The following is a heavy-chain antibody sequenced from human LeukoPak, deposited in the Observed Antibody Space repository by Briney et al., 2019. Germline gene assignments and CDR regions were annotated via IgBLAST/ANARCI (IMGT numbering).Heavy chain of an antibody. J-gene: IGHJ6*02. CDR2: IHYTGST. CDR3: ARTGYGRDYYGMDV. D-gene: IGHD1-26*01. V-gene: IGHV4-59*01. Sequence: PSETLSLTCSVSGGSTSGSYWSWVRQPPGKGLQWIGYIHYTGSTDYNPSLKSRVTISIDTPKNQVSLRVTSVTAADTAVYYCARTGYGRDYYGMDVWGQGTTVTVSS. CDR1: GGSTSGSY.